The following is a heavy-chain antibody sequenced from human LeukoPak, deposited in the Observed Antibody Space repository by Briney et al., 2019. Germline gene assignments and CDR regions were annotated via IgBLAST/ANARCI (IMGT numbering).Heavy chain of an antibody. CDR2: IKQDGSEK. D-gene: IGHD1-26*01. CDR3: ARDKIVGATHFDY. V-gene: IGHV3-7*01. Sequence: GGSLRLSCAASEFTVSANEMSWVRQAPGKGLEWVANIKQDGSEKYYVDSVKGRFTISRDNAKNSLYLQMNSLRAEDTAVYYCARDKIVGATHFDYWGQGTLVTVSS. CDR1: EFTVSANE. J-gene: IGHJ4*02.